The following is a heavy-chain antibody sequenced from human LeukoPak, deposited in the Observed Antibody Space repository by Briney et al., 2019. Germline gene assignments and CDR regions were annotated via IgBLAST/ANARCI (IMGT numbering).Heavy chain of an antibody. CDR1: GFTFISYW. CDR3: AGGHHYYDSSAYHY. D-gene: IGHD3-22*01. CDR2: INSDGSTA. J-gene: IGHJ4*02. V-gene: IGHV3-74*01. Sequence: GGSLRLSCAASGFTFISYWMRWVRQAPGKGLVWVSRINSDGSTASYAASVKGRFTISRDTAKNTLYLQMYSLRDEDTAVYYCAGGHHYYDSSAYHYWGQGPLVRVSS.